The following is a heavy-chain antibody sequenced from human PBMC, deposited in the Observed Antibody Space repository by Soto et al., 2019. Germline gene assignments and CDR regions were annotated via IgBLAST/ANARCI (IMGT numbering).Heavy chain of an antibody. D-gene: IGHD6-6*01. CDR2: ISSSSSYI. Sequence: EVQLVESGGGLVKPGGSLRLSCAASGFTFSSYRMNWVRQAPGKGLEWVSSISSSSSYIYYADSVKGRFTISRDNAKNSLYLQMNSLRAEDTAVYYCARDLGIAARQFDYWGQGTLVTVSS. CDR3: ARDLGIAARQFDY. V-gene: IGHV3-21*01. CDR1: GFTFSSYR. J-gene: IGHJ4*02.